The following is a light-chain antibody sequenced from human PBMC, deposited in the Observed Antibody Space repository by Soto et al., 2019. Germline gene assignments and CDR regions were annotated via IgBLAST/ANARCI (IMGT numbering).Light chain of an antibody. CDR2: NAS. Sequence: DIHMTHSPSTLSASVLDRVTITFRAIQSIIYYLAWYHKKPGKAPKVLIWNASSLQRGVPSRFSGSGSGTEFTLTITSLQPDDFATYYCQQYNRFSTWTFGQGTKVDI. CDR3: QQYNRFSTWT. CDR1: QSIIYY. V-gene: IGKV1-5*01. J-gene: IGKJ1*01.